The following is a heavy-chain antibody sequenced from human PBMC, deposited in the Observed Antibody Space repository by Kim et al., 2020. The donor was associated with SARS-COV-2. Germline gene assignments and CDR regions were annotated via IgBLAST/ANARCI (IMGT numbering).Heavy chain of an antibody. V-gene: IGHV3-21*01. CDR2: ISSSSSYI. Sequence: GGSLRLSCAASGFTFSSYSMNWVRQAPGKGLEWVSSISSSSSYIYYADSVKGRFTISRDNPKNSLYLQMNSLRAEDTAVYYCARESLAAAGTDFDYWAQGTLVTVSS. CDR1: GFTFSSYS. CDR3: ARESLAAAGTDFDY. J-gene: IGHJ4*02. D-gene: IGHD6-13*01.